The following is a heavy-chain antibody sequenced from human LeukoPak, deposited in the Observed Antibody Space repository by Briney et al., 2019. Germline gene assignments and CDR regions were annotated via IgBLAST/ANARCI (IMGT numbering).Heavy chain of an antibody. Sequence: GGSLRLSCAASGFTFRSYWMSWVRQAPGKGLEGVTNIKQDESEIYYVDAVNGRFTISRDNAKNSLYLQMNSLRVEDTAVYYCARVRTENYYGMDVWGQGTTVTVSS. CDR3: ARVRTENYYGMDV. CDR1: GFTFRSYW. J-gene: IGHJ6*02. V-gene: IGHV3-7*04. D-gene: IGHD3/OR15-3a*01. CDR2: IKQDESEI.